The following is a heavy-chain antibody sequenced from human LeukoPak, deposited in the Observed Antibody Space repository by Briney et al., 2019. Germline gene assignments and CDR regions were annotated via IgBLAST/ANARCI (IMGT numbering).Heavy chain of an antibody. V-gene: IGHV3-30*18. J-gene: IGHJ6*03. D-gene: IGHD1-1*01. CDR2: ISYDENHK. Sequence: PGGSLRLSCVASGFTFSSYGMHWVRQAPGKGLEWVAVISYDENHKYYADSVKGRFTISRDNSKNTLYLQMNSLRVEDTAVYYCAKDPSFRTNYYYYYMDVWGKGTTVTVSS. CDR1: GFTFSSYG. CDR3: AKDPSFRTNYYYYYMDV.